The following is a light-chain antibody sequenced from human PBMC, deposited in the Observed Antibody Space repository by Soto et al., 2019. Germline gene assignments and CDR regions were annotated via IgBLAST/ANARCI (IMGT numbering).Light chain of an antibody. CDR2: KAS. CDR3: QQYGNSPQT. J-gene: IGKJ1*01. Sequence: DIQMTQSPSTLSGSVVDRVTITCRASQTISSWLAWYQQKPGKAPKLLIYKASTLKSGVPSRFSGSGSGTEFTLTISRLEPEDFAVYYCQQYGNSPQTFGQGTKVDIK. V-gene: IGKV1-5*03. CDR1: QTISSW.